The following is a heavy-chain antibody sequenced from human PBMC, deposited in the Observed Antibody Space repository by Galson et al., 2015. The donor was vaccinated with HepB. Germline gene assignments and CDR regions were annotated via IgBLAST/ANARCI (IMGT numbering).Heavy chain of an antibody. J-gene: IGHJ4*02. CDR2: SRHKARSYST. Sequence: SLRLSCAASGFIFSDHYIDWVRQAPGKGLEWVGRSRHKARSYSTEYAASVKGRFTISRDHTQNSVTLQMNRLGTEDTAVYYCARTAAYGYNWYADLDSWGQGTLVTVSS. D-gene: IGHD1-20*01. CDR3: ARTAAYGYNWYADLDS. V-gene: IGHV3-72*01. CDR1: GFIFSDHY.